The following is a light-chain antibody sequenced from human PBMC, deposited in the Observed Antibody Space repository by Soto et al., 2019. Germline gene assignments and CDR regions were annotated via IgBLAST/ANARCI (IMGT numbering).Light chain of an antibody. V-gene: IGLV2-14*01. Sequence: QSALTQPASVSGSPGQSITISCTGTSSDVGGYNYVSWYQQHPVKAPKHMIYEVSNRPSGVSNRFSGSKSGNTASLTISGLQADDEADYCCAAWDGSLKEYVFGTGTKLTVL. CDR2: EVS. CDR1: SSDVGGYNY. J-gene: IGLJ1*01. CDR3: AAWDGSLKEYV.